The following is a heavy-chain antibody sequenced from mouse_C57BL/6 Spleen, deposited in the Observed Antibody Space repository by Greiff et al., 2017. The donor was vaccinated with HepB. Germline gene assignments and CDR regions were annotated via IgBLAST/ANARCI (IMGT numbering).Heavy chain of an antibody. CDR3: ARYDTTGAMDY. D-gene: IGHD1-1*01. V-gene: IGHV1-42*01. J-gene: IGHJ4*01. Sequence: EVKLQESGPELVKPGASVKISCKASGYSFTGYYMNWVKQSPEKSLEWIGEINPSTGGTTYNQKFKAKATLTVDKSSSTAYMQLKSLTSEDSAVYYCARYDTTGAMDYWGQGTSVTVSS. CDR1: GYSFTGYY. CDR2: INPSTGGT.